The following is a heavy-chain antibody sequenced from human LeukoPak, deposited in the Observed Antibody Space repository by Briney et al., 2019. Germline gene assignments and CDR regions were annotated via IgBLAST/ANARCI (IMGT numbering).Heavy chain of an antibody. CDR1: GFTFSAYA. CDR3: ARGPPLIAY. J-gene: IGHJ4*02. V-gene: IGHV3-53*01. CDR2: IYSGGRT. Sequence: GGSLRLSCEASGFTFSAYAMTWVRQAPGKGLEWVSVIYSGGRTYYADSVKGRFTISRDNSKNTLYLQMNSLRAEDTAVYYCARGPPLIAYWGQGTLVTVSS.